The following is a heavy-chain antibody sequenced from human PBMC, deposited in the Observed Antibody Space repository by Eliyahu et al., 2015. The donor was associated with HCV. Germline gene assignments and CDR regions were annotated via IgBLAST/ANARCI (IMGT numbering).Heavy chain of an antibody. J-gene: IGHJ3*02. Sequence: GAEVKKPGASVKVSCKASGYTFTSYGISWVRQAPGQGLEWMGWISAYNGNTNYAQKLQGRVTMTTDTSTSTAYMELRSLRSDDTAVYYCARVPLDEVVPAAIQGANAFDIWGQGTMVTVSS. CDR1: GYTFTSYG. CDR2: ISAYNGNT. CDR3: ARVPLDEVVPAAIQGANAFDI. V-gene: IGHV1-18*01. D-gene: IGHD2-2*02.